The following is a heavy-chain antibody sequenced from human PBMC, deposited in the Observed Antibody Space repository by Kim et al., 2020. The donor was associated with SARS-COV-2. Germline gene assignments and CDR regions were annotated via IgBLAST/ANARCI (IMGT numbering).Heavy chain of an antibody. Sequence: SETLSLTCAVYGGSFSGYYWSWIRQPPGKGLEWIGEINHSGSTNYNPSLKSRVTISVDTSKNQFSLKLSPVTAADTAVYYCARGPHTHEFWYGFYRYYY. D-gene: IGHD3-3*01. V-gene: IGHV4-34*01. CDR3: ARGPHTHEFWYGFYRYYY. CDR2: INHSGST. CDR1: GGSFSGYY. J-gene: IGHJ6*03.